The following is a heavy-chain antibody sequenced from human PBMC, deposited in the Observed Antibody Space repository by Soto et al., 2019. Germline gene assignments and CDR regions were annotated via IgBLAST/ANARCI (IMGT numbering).Heavy chain of an antibody. CDR1: GFTFSSYW. CDR3: ARDLWYSSSYYYYYYMDV. Sequence: GGSLRLSCAASGFTFSSYWMHWVRQAPGKGLVWVSRINSDGSNTSYADSVKGRFTISRDNAKNTLYLQMNSLRAEDTAVYYCARDLWYSSSYYYYYYMDVWGKGTTVTVSS. J-gene: IGHJ6*03. D-gene: IGHD6-6*01. V-gene: IGHV3-74*01. CDR2: INSDGSNT.